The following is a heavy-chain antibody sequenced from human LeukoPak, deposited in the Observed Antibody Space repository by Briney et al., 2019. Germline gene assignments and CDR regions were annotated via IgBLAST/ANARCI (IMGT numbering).Heavy chain of an antibody. V-gene: IGHV3-20*04. CDR1: GFTFDDYG. CDR3: AKDLVRGRTYPIARNSYYYMDV. J-gene: IGHJ6*03. Sequence: GGSLRLSCAASGFTFDDYGMSWVRQAPGKGLEWVSGINWNGGSTGYADSVKGRFTISRDNAKNSLYLQMNSLRAEDTAVYYCAKDLVRGRTYPIARNSYYYMDVWGKGTTVTVFS. CDR2: INWNGGST. D-gene: IGHD6-6*01.